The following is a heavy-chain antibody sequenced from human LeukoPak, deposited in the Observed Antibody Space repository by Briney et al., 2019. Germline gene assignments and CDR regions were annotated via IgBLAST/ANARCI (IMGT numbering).Heavy chain of an antibody. CDR2: ISSSSSYI. Sequence: GGSLRLSCAASGFTFSSYAMSWVRQAPGKGLEWVSSISSSSSYIYYADSVKGRFTISRDNAKNSLYLQMNSLRAEDTAVYYCARKGEHYYGSGKLWPAWFDLWGQGTLVTVSS. D-gene: IGHD3-10*01. CDR3: ARKGEHYYGSGKLWPAWFDL. CDR1: GFTFSSYA. J-gene: IGHJ5*02. V-gene: IGHV3-21*04.